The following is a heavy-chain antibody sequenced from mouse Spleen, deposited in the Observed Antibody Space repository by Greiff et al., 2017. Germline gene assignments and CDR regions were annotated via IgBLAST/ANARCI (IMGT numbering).Heavy chain of an antibody. V-gene: IGHV1-15*01. CDR1: GYTFTDYE. CDR3: TRLGYGHYAMDY. CDR2: IDPETGGT. J-gene: IGHJ4*01. Sequence: QVQLKQSGAELVRPGASVTLSCKASGYTFTDYEMHWVKQTPVHGLEWIGAIDPETGGTAYNQKFKGKAILTADKSSSTAYMELRSLTSEDSAVYYCTRLGYGHYAMDYWGQGTSVTVSS. D-gene: IGHD1-1*02.